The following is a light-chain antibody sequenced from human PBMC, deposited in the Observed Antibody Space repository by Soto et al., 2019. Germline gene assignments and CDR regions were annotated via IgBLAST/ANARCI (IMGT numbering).Light chain of an antibody. CDR3: QQYYSFPFT. V-gene: IGKV1D-8*01. Sequence: VISMTQSPSLLSASTGDIVTISCRMSQDIKNYLAWYQQRPGKDPALLIYSASTLQNGVPSRFSGSWSGTDFTLTISRLQSEDFATYYCQQYYSFPFTFGPGTKVDV. J-gene: IGKJ3*01. CDR2: SAS. CDR1: QDIKNY.